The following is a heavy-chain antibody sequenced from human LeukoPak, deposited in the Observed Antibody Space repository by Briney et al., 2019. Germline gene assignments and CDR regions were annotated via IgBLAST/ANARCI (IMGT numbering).Heavy chain of an antibody. V-gene: IGHV4-39*01. CDR1: GGSISSNSFY. D-gene: IGHD6-13*01. CDR2: IYYTGST. CDR3: ARHDPNSSSWYPLDY. J-gene: IGHJ4*02. Sequence: PSETLSLTCTVSGGSISSNSFYWGWIRQPPGKGLEWIGSIYYTGSTYYNPSLKSRGTISADTSTNQFSLELSSVTAADTAVYYCARHDPNSSSWYPLDYWGQGTLVTVSS.